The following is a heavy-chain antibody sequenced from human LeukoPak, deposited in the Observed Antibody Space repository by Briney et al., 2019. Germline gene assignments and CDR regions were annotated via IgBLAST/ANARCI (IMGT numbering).Heavy chain of an antibody. CDR3: ARERDYGDYVAWFDP. CDR2: MYLSGTT. CDR1: GDSINSLDL. J-gene: IGHJ5*02. D-gene: IGHD4-17*01. V-gene: IGHV4-4*02. Sequence: SGTLSLTCTVSGDSINSLDLWSWVRQPPGKGLEWIGEMYLSGTTHSNPSVKSRVTISVDTSKNQFSLKLSSVTAADTAVYYCARERDYGDYVAWFDPWGQGTLVTVSS.